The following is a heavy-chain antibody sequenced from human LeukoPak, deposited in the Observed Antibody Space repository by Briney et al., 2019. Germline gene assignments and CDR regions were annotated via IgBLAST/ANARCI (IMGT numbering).Heavy chain of an antibody. V-gene: IGHV1-3*01. CDR2: INAGNGNT. J-gene: IGHJ1*01. CDR1: GYTFTSYA. Sequence: ASVKVSCKASGYTFTSYAMHWVRQAPGQRLEWMGWINAGNGNTKYSQKFQGRVTLTRNTSISTAYMELSSLRSEDTAMYYCTRGGPVAGTHKYFQHWGQGTLVTVSS. CDR3: TRGGPVAGTHKYFQH. D-gene: IGHD6-19*01.